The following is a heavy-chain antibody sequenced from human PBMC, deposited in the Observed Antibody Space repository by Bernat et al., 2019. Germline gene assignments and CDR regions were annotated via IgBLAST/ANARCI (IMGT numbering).Heavy chain of an antibody. CDR1: GYTFTSYG. CDR2: ISAYNGNT. CDR3: ARVQSCGVPKNYYYYYYMDV. Sequence: QVQLVQSGAEVKKPGASVKVSCKASGYTFTSYGISWVRQAPGQGLEWMGWISAYNGNTNYAQKLQGRVTMTTDTSTSTAYMELRSLRSDDTAVYYCARVQSCGVPKNYYYYYYMDVWGKGTTVTVSS. V-gene: IGHV1-18*01. D-gene: IGHD3-10*01. J-gene: IGHJ6*03.